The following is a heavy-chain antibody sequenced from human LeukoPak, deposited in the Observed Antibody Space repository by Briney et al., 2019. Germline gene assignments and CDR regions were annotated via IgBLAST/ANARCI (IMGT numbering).Heavy chain of an antibody. V-gene: IGHV1-2*02. CDR2: INPNSGVT. CDR3: ARARIMITFGGVNWFDP. D-gene: IGHD3-16*01. CDR1: GYTFTSYG. Sequence: ASVKVSCKASGYTFTSYGISWVRQAPGQGLEWMGWINPNSGVTNFAQKFQGRVTMTRDTSISTAYMELSRLRSDDTAVYHCARARIMITFGGVNWFDPWGQGTLVTVSS. J-gene: IGHJ5*02.